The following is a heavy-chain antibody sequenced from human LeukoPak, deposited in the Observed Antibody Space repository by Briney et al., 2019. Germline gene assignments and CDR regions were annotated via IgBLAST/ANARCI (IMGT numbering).Heavy chain of an antibody. CDR1: GGSFSGYY. CDR2: INHSGST. J-gene: IGHJ4*02. D-gene: IGHD3-16*01. Sequence: SETLSLTCAVYGGSFSGYYWSWIRQPPGKGLEWIGEINHSGSTNYNPSLKSRVTISVDTSKNQFSLKLSSVTAADTAVYYCARGKIMIAFGGVRFPPLFDYWGQGTLVTVSS. V-gene: IGHV4-34*01. CDR3: ARGKIMIAFGGVRFPPLFDY.